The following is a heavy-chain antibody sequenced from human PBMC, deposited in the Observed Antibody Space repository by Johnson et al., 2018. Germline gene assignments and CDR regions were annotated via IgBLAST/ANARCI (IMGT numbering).Heavy chain of an antibody. D-gene: IGHD3-22*01. CDR2: ISTDETNK. CDR3: AREARSSGRAGIFGV. CDR1: GVTLSKSI. Sequence: VQLVETGGGVVEPGTSLRLSCGVSGVTLSKSIMHWVRQAPGKGLEWVALISTDETNKQYGDSARDRFTNSRDISRKTVYLQLNSLRDEDTAVYYGAREARSSGRAGIFGVWGQGTMVTVSS. V-gene: IGHV3-30*03. J-gene: IGHJ3*01.